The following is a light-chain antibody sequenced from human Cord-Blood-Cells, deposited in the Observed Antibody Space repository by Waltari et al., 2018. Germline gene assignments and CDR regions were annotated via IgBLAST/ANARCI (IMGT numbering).Light chain of an antibody. CDR2: AAS. CDR3: QQSYSTPRT. CDR1: QSISSY. J-gene: IGKJ1*01. V-gene: IGKV1-39*01. Sequence: DIQMTKSPSSLSASAEERVASTCRASQSISSYLNWYQQKPGKAPKLLIYAASSLLSGVPSRFSGSGSGTDFTLTISSLQPEDFATYYCQQSYSTPRTFGQGTKVEIK.